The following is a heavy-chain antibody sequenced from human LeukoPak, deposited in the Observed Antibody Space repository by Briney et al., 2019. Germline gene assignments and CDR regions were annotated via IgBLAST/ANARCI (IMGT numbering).Heavy chain of an antibody. CDR3: AREGEYSYGFDY. D-gene: IGHD5-18*01. CDR1: GFTFSSYA. J-gene: IGHJ4*02. V-gene: IGHV3-23*01. CDR2: ISGSGGST. Sequence: GGSLRLSCAASGFTFSSYAMSWVRQAPGKGLEWVSAISGSGGSTYYADSVKGGFTISRDNSKNTLYLQMNSLRAEDTAVYYCAREGEYSYGFDYWGQGTLVTVSS.